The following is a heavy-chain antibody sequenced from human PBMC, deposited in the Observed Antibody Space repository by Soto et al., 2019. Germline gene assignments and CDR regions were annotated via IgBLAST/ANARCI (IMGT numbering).Heavy chain of an antibody. CDR2: ISSNTGYT. J-gene: IGHJ6*02. CDR3: ARDLGLHNGYYYGMDV. CDR1: GYTFTSYG. V-gene: IGHV1-18*04. Sequence: ASVKVSCRASGYTFTSYGFSRVRQAPGQGLEWMGWISSNTGYTNHAQKLQDRVTMTTDTSTGTAYMELRSLRSDDTAVYYCARDLGLHNGYYYGMDVWGQGTTVTVSS. D-gene: IGHD2-8*01.